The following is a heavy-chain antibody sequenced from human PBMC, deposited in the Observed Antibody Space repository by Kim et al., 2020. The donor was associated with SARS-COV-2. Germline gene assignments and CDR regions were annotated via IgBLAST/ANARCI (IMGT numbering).Heavy chain of an antibody. Sequence: SQTLALTCAISGDSVSSNSAAWNWIRQSPSRGLEWLGRTYYRSKWYNDYAVSVKSRITINPDTSKNQFSLQLNSVTPEDTAVYYCARDPPHSSSWGESYYSGMDVWGQGTTVTVFS. V-gene: IGHV6-1*01. CDR2: TYYRSKWYN. CDR1: GDSVSSNSAA. CDR3: ARDPPHSSSWGESYYSGMDV. D-gene: IGHD6-13*01. J-gene: IGHJ6*01.